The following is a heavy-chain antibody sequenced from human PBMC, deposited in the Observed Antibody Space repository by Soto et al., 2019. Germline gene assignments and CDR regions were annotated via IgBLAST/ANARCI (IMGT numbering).Heavy chain of an antibody. CDR1: GGSIGTDDYW. CDR2: IYDGGRT. J-gene: IGHJ4*02. D-gene: IGHD7-27*01. V-gene: IGHV4-30-4*01. Sequence: QVQLQESGPGLVKPSQTLSLTCTVSGGSIGTDDYWWSWIRQSPDMGLEWIGHIYDGGRTYINPSLESRVTMSVDTSKSQLSLTLSSVSAADTAVYYCARGPSGDKVDSWGQGTLVTVSS. CDR3: ARGPSGDKVDS.